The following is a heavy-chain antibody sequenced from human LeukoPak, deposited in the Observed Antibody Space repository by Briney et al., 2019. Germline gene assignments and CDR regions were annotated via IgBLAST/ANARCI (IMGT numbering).Heavy chain of an antibody. CDR3: ASHPCSGGSCYSHYYYYYMDV. CDR1: GGTFSSYA. D-gene: IGHD2-15*01. V-gene: IGHV1-69*13. J-gene: IGHJ6*03. CDR2: IIPIFGTA. Sequence: GASVKVSCKASGGTFSSYAISWVRQAPGQGLGWMGGIIPIFGTANYAQKFQGRVTITADESTSTAYMELSSLRSEDTAVYYCASHPCSGGSCYSHYYYYYMDVWGKGTTVTISS.